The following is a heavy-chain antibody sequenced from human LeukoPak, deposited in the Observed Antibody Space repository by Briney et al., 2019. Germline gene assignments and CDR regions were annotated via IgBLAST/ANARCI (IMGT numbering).Heavy chain of an antibody. CDR1: GLNFRNHW. D-gene: IGHD2-21*02. Sequence: GGSLRLSCVVSGLNFRNHWMHWVRQAPGKGLMWVSHITNEGSDTRYADSVKGRFTISRDNAKNTVYLQMNSLRADDAALYYCAKDSHTPVVTGKIDYWGQGTLVTVSS. CDR2: ITNEGSDT. J-gene: IGHJ4*02. CDR3: AKDSHTPVVTGKIDY. V-gene: IGHV3-74*01.